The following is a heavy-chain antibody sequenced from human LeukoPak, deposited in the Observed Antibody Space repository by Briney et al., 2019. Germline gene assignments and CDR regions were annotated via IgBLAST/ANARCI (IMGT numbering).Heavy chain of an antibody. V-gene: IGHV4-4*07. Sequence: PSETLSLTCTVSGGSISSYYWSWIRQPAGKGLEWIGRIYTSGSITYNPSLKSRVSMSVDTSKNQFSLKLSSVTAADTAVYYCARDHGTYSSGWYPSGSQGFDYWGQGTLVTVSS. D-gene: IGHD6-19*01. CDR1: GGSISSYY. CDR2: IYTSGSI. CDR3: ARDHGTYSSGWYPSGSQGFDY. J-gene: IGHJ4*02.